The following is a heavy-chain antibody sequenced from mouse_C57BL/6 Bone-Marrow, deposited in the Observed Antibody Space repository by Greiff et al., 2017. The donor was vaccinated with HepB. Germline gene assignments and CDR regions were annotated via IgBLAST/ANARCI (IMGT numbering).Heavy chain of an antibody. CDR3: ARPPLITTVVASFDY. D-gene: IGHD1-1*01. Sequence: VQLVESGPELVKPGASVKISCKASGYAFSSSWMNWVKQRPGKGLEWIGRIYPGDGDTNYNGKFKGKATLTADKSSSTSYMQLSSLTSEDSAVYFCARPPLITTVVASFDYWGQGTTLTVSS. CDR2: IYPGDGDT. CDR1: GYAFSSSW. V-gene: IGHV1-82*01. J-gene: IGHJ2*01.